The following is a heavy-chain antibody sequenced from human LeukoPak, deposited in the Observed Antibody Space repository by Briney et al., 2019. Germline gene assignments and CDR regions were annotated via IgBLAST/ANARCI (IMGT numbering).Heavy chain of an antibody. CDR3: ARGSGLVLWGAYYMDV. V-gene: IGHV4-34*01. D-gene: IGHD2-21*01. J-gene: IGHJ6*03. CDR2: INHSGST. Sequence: SETLSLTCAVYGGSFSGYYWSWIRQPPGKGLEWIGEINHSGSTNYNPSLKSRVTISVDTSKNQFSLKLSSVTAADTAVYYCARGSGLVLWGAYYMDVWGKGTTVTVSS. CDR1: GGSFSGYY.